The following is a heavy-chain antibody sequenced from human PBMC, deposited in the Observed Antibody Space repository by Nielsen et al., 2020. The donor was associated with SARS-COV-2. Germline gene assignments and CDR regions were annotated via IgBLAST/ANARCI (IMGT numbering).Heavy chain of an antibody. D-gene: IGHD6-13*01. V-gene: IGHV3-7*03. CDR3: ARGPIAADH. J-gene: IGHJ5*02. CDR1: GFTFSNFW. CDR2: IKHDGSEM. Sequence: GGSLRLSCAASGFTFSNFWMSWVRQAPGKGLEWVANIKHDGSEMYYVDSVKGRFIISRDRANSSLYLQMNNLRVEDTALYYCARGPIAADHWGQGTLVTVSS.